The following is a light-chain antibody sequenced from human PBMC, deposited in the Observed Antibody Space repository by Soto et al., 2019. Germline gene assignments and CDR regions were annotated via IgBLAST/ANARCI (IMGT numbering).Light chain of an antibody. Sequence: AIPMTQSPSSLSASVGDRVTITCRASQGIREDLGWYQVKPGKAPKLLIYTASNMQRGVPSRFSGCGSGTDFSLIINGLQNEDFATYYCLQEYYYPLTFGGGTKVETK. V-gene: IGKV1-6*01. J-gene: IGKJ4*01. CDR3: LQEYYYPLT. CDR2: TAS. CDR1: QGIRED.